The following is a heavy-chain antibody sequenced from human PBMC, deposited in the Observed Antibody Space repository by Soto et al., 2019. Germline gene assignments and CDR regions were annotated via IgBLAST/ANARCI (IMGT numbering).Heavy chain of an antibody. CDR1: GGTFRTAA. CDR2: IMPVFRTP. V-gene: IGHV1-69*12. J-gene: IGHJ6*04. D-gene: IGHD2-8*01. Sequence: QVQLEQSGAEVKKPGSSVKVSCKASGGTFRTAAVSWVRQAPGQGLEWMGGIMPVFRTPDYAQKVHGRVTITAGESASTAYMELCGLRSDDTAVYYCARDNDLPQLGGNYYYSLDVWGEGTTFTVSS. CDR3: ARDNDLPQLGGNYYYSLDV.